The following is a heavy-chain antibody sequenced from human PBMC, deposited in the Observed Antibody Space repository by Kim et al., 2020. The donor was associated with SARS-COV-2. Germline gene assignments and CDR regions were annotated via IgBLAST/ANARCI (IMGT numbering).Heavy chain of an antibody. J-gene: IGHJ4*02. Sequence: GGSLRLSCAASGFTFSSYGMHWVRQAPGKGLEWVAVIWYDGSNKYYADSVKGRFTISRDNSKNTLYLQMNSLRAEDTAVYYCARVGPTNPGAGLFLVYWGQGTLVTVSS. CDR2: IWYDGSNK. CDR1: GFTFSSYG. CDR3: ARVGPTNPGAGLFLVY. V-gene: IGHV3-33*01. D-gene: IGHD6-19*01.